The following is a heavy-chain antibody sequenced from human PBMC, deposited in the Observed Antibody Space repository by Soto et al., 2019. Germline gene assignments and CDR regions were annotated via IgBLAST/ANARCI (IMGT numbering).Heavy chain of an antibody. CDR1: GDSVSTNRAT. V-gene: IGHV6-1*01. CDR2: TYYMSKWYN. CDR3: VRLIGNSWLDS. Sequence: PSQTLSLTCAISGDSVSTNRATWDWIRQSPSRGLEWLGRTYYMSKWYNDYAVSVQGRITINPDTSNNQFSLQLNSVTPVVSSVYYCVRLIGNSWLDSWGQGTLVTVSS. J-gene: IGHJ5*01. D-gene: IGHD2-8*01.